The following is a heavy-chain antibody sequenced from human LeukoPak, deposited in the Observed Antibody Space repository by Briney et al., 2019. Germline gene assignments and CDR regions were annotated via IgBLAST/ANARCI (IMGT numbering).Heavy chain of an antibody. V-gene: IGHV3-30*02. CDR1: GFTFGDYA. CDR3: AKRDANIDY. CDR2: IRYDGSNK. D-gene: IGHD2-2*01. J-gene: IGHJ4*02. Sequence: GGSLRLSCTASGFTFGDYAMTWVRQAPGKGLEWVAFIRYDGSNKYYADSVKGRFTISRDNSKNTLYLQMNSLRAEDTAVYYCAKRDANIDYWGQGTLVTVSS.